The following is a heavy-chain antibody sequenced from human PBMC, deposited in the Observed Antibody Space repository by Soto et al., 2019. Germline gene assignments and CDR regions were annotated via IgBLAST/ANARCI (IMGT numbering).Heavy chain of an antibody. CDR3: AKLYSSTYYYYYGMDV. CDR2: ISGSVGST. V-gene: IGHV3-23*01. J-gene: IGHJ6*02. Sequence: PGGSLRLSCAASGFTFSSYAMSWVRQAPGKGLEWVSAISGSVGSTYYADSVKGRFTISRDNSKNTLYLKMNSLRAEDTAVYYCAKLYSSTYYYYYGMDVWGQGTTVTVS. CDR1: GFTFSSYA. D-gene: IGHD6-13*01.